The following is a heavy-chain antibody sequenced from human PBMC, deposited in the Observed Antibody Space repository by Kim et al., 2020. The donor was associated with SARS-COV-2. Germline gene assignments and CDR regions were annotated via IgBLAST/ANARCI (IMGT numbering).Heavy chain of an antibody. J-gene: IGHJ6*02. V-gene: IGHV3-21*01. CDR2: ISSSSSYI. D-gene: IGHD6-13*01. CDR1: GFTFSSYS. Sequence: GGSLRLSCAASGFTFSSYSMNWVRQAPGKGLEWVSSISSSSSYIYYADSVKGRFTISRDNAKNSLYLQMNSLRAEDTAVYYCARAGSSSWYGEYYYYYGMGVWGQGTTVTVSS. CDR3: ARAGSSSWYGEYYYYYGMGV.